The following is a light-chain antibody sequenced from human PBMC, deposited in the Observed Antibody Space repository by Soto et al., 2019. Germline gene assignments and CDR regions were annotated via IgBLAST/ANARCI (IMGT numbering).Light chain of an antibody. V-gene: IGLV2-14*03. Sequence: QYALTQPASVSGSPGQSITISCTGTSSDVGGYNSVSWYQQHPGKAPKLMIYDVTNRPSGISNRFSGSKSGNTASLTISGLQAEDEADYYCTSYTRRSAPNYVFGTGTKRTVL. CDR2: DVT. CDR3: TSYTRRSAPNYV. CDR1: SSDVGGYNS. J-gene: IGLJ1*01.